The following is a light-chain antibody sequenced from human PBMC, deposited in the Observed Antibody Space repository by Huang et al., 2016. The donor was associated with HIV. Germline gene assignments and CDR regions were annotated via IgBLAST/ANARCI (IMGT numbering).Light chain of an antibody. CDR3: QQYYSSPFT. CDR2: WAS. V-gene: IGKV4-1*01. CDR1: QSILYRSTDKSY. Sequence: DIVMTQSPDSLAVSLGERATINCKSSQSILYRSTDKSYLAGYHQKPGQPPKLLIYWASTRESGVPDRFSGSGSGTDFTLTISSLQAEDVAVYYCQQYYSSPFTFGPGTKVDIK. J-gene: IGKJ3*01.